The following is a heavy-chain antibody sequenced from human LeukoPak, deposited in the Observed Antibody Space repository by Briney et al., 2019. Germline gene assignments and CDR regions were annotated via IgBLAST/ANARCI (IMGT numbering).Heavy chain of an antibody. J-gene: IGHJ4*02. Sequence: PGGSLRLSCAASGFTFSSYSMNWVRQAPGKGLEWVSSISSSSSYIYCADSVKGRFTISRDNAKNSLYLQLNSLRAEDTAVYYCARDVYYYDSSGYYGFDYWGQGTLVTVSS. D-gene: IGHD3-22*01. V-gene: IGHV3-21*01. CDR2: ISSSSSYI. CDR1: GFTFSSYS. CDR3: ARDVYYYDSSGYYGFDY.